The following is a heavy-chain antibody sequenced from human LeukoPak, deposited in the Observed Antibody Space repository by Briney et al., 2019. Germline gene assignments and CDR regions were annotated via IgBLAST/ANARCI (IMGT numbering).Heavy chain of an antibody. CDR2: IKPDNGGT. Sequence: ASVKVSCKASGYTFTGHYLHWVRQAPGQGLEWMGWIKPDNGGTTYAQKFQGRVTMTRGTSINTAYLELSSLRSDDAAIYYCAAVVAGITCDHWGQGTLVTVSS. D-gene: IGHD2-2*01. CDR3: AAVVAGITCDH. V-gene: IGHV1-2*02. J-gene: IGHJ4*02. CDR1: GYTFTGHY.